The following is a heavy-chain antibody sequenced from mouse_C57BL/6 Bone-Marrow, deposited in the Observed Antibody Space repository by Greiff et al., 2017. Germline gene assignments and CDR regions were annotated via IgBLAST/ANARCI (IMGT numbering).Heavy chain of an antibody. CDR1: GFNIKDDY. J-gene: IGHJ2*01. Sequence: VQLQQSGAELVRPGASVKLSCTASGFNIKDDYMHWVKQRPEQGLEWIGWIDPENGDTAYASKFQGKATITADTSSNTAYLQLSRLTSEDTAVYYCASMYYFDYWGQGTTLTVSS. D-gene: IGHD2-3*01. CDR3: ASMYYFDY. V-gene: IGHV14-4*01. CDR2: IDPENGDT.